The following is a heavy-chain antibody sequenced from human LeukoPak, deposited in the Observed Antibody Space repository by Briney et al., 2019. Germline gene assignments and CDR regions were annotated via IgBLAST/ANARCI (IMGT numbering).Heavy chain of an antibody. V-gene: IGHV1-69*05. CDR2: IIPIFGTA. D-gene: IGHD2-2*01. Sequence: ASVKVSCKASGGTFSSYAISWVRQAPGQGLEWMGGIIPIFGTANYAQKFQGRVTITTDESTSTAYMELSSLRSGDTAVYYCARGPPRGYCSSTSCYFPFDPWGQGTLVTVSS. CDR3: ARGPPRGYCSSTSCYFPFDP. CDR1: GGTFSSYA. J-gene: IGHJ5*02.